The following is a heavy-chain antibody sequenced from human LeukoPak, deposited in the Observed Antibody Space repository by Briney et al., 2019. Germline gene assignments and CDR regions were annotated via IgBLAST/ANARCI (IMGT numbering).Heavy chain of an antibody. CDR3: ARGVTARGFYYYMDI. D-gene: IGHD2-21*02. CDR2: INPDSGGT. V-gene: IGHV1-2*02. CDR1: GYTFTGYY. Sequence: ASVKVSCKASGYTFTGYYMHWVRQAPGQGLEWMGWINPDSGGTKYAQKFQGRVTMTRDTSISTAYMELSSLRPDDTAVYSCARGVTARGFYYYMDIWGNGTTVTISS. J-gene: IGHJ6*03.